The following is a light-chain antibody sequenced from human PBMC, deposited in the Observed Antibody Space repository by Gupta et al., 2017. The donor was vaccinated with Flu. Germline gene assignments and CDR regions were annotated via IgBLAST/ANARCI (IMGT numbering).Light chain of an antibody. CDR2: TTS. CDR1: HNIGAF. CDR3: QLSYNFPYS. Sequence: DIQMTQSPSSLSASVGDGVTITCRASHNIGAFVNWYQQKPGKAPKLLIYTTSSLQTGVPSRFSGRASGTDFTLTISSVQPEDSATYYCQLSYNFPYSFGQGTNLHIK. V-gene: IGKV1-39*01. J-gene: IGKJ2*03.